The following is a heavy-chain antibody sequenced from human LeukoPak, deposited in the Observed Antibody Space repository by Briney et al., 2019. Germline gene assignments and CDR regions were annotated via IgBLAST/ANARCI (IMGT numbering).Heavy chain of an antibody. D-gene: IGHD2-2*01. Sequence: GGSLRLSCVASGFTFSSYAMSWVRQAPGKGLEWVSAITGSGGSTYYADSVQGRFTISRDNSKNMLYLQMTSLRAEDTAVYYCAKGGNVVVVNFMDVWGKGTTITVSS. CDR2: ITGSGGST. J-gene: IGHJ6*03. CDR3: AKGGNVVVVNFMDV. CDR1: GFTFSSYA. V-gene: IGHV3-23*01.